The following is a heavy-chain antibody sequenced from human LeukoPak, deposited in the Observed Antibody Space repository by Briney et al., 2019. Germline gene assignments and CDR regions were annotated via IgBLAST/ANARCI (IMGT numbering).Heavy chain of an antibody. D-gene: IGHD4-11*01. CDR2: IYSLGST. J-gene: IGHJ6*03. Sequence: SETLSLTCTVSGGSIASYYWSWIRQPAGKGLEWIGRIYSLGSTNYNPSLKSRVTMSVDMSKSQLSLKLTSVTAADTAVYYCARDRRDYIAPAGSYYYFMDVWGKGTTVTVSS. V-gene: IGHV4-4*07. CDR3: ARDRRDYIAPAGSYYYFMDV. CDR1: GGSIASYY.